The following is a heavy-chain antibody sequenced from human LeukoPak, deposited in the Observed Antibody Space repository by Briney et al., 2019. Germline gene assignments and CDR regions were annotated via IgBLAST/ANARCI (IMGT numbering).Heavy chain of an antibody. Sequence: GGSLRLSCVASGFTFSTYALSWVRQAPGKGLEWVASINHNGNVNYYVDSVKGRFTISRDNAKNSLYLQMSNLRAEDTAVYFCARGGGLDVWGQGATVTVSS. CDR1: GFTFSTYA. J-gene: IGHJ6*02. D-gene: IGHD3-16*01. CDR2: INHNGNVN. CDR3: ARGGGLDV. V-gene: IGHV3-7*03.